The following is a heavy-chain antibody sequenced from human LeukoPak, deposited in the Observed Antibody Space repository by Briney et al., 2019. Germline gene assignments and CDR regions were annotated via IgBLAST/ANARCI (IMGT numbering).Heavy chain of an antibody. CDR2: IYSGGST. D-gene: IGHD1-1*01. CDR3: ARGPAGYN. J-gene: IGHJ4*02. CDR1: GFTFSSNH. V-gene: IGHV3-53*01. Sequence: PGGSLRLSCAASGFTFSSNHMSWVRQAPGKGLEWVAVIYSGGSTDYSDAVMGRFTISRDNSKNTLYLQMNTLRAEDTAVYHCARGPAGYNWGQGTLVPVSS.